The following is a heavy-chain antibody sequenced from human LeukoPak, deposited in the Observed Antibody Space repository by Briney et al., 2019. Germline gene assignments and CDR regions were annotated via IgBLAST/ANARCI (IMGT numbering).Heavy chain of an antibody. CDR1: GLTFSSYG. CDR2: IRYDGSNK. D-gene: IGHD3-16*01. Sequence: PGGSLRPSCAASGLTFSSYGMHWVRQAPGKGLEWVAFIRYDGSNKYYADSVEGRFTISRDNSKNTLFLQMNSLRAEDTAVYYCAKDAHRWGSYFDYWGQGTLVTVSS. V-gene: IGHV3-30*02. J-gene: IGHJ4*02. CDR3: AKDAHRWGSYFDY.